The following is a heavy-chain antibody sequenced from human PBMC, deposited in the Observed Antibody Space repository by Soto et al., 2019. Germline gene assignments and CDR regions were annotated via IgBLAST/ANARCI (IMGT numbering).Heavy chain of an antibody. CDR1: GFTFSSYA. D-gene: IGHD3-10*01. J-gene: IGHJ4*02. V-gene: IGHV3-23*01. CDR3: AKDPLNYPRHNYFDN. Sequence: EVQLLESGGGLVQPGGSLRVSCAASGFTFSSYAMSWVRQAPGKGLEWVSGISGSGGSTYYADSVKGRFTISRDNSKNTLYLQMNSLRVEDTAVYYCAKDPLNYPRHNYFDNWGQGTLVTVAS. CDR2: ISGSGGST.